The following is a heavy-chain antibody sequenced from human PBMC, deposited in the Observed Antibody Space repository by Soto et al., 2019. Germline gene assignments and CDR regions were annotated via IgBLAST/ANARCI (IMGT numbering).Heavy chain of an antibody. J-gene: IGHJ5*02. D-gene: IGHD3-3*01. V-gene: IGHV1-3*01. CDR1: GYTFTSYA. Sequence: ASVKVSYKASGYTFTSYAMHWVRQAPGQRLEWMGWINAGNGNTKYSQKFQGRVTITRDTSASTAYMELSSLRSEDTAVYYCARDRIDYDFWSGSPFDPWGQGTLVTVSS. CDR3: ARDRIDYDFWSGSPFDP. CDR2: INAGNGNT.